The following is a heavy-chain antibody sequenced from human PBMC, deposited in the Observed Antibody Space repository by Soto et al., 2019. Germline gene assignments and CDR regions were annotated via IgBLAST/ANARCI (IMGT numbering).Heavy chain of an antibody. CDR2: ISGSAGGGRGT. CDR1: GFIFSNYA. Sequence: EVQLLESGGGLVQPGGSLTLSCAACGFIFSNYAMTWVRQAPGKGLEWVSAISGSAGGGRGTYYEDSVKGRFTVSRDNSNNKLYLQMGGLLAQDTAQYFCGRIGHGYDDHGANDIWGQGTGVTVSS. J-gene: IGHJ3*02. V-gene: IGHV3-23*01. D-gene: IGHD5-12*01. CDR3: GRIGHGYDDHGANDI.